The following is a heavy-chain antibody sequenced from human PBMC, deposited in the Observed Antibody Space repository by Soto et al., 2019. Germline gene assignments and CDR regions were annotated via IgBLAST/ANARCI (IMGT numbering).Heavy chain of an antibody. J-gene: IGHJ4*02. CDR1: GFTFSSYS. D-gene: IGHD6-13*01. V-gene: IGHV3-21*01. Sequence: SLRLSCASSGFTFSSYSMNWVRQAPGKGLEWVSSISSSSSYIYYADSVKGRFTISRDNAKNSLYLQMNSLRAEDTAVYYCARDEISAAGLFDYWGQGTLVTVSS. CDR2: ISSSSSYI. CDR3: ARDEISAAGLFDY.